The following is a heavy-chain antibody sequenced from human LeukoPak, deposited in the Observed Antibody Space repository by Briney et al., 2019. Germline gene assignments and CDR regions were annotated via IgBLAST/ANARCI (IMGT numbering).Heavy chain of an antibody. D-gene: IGHD4/OR15-4a*01. CDR2: IYHSGST. CDR1: GYSISSGYY. Sequence: SETLSLTCTVSGYSISSGYYWGWIRQPPGKGLEWIGSIYHSGSTYYNPSLKSRVTISVDTSKNQFSLKLSSVTAADTTVYYCARAQQVWWPHYYFDYWGQGTLVTVSS. J-gene: IGHJ4*02. CDR3: ARAQQVWWPHYYFDY. V-gene: IGHV4-38-2*02.